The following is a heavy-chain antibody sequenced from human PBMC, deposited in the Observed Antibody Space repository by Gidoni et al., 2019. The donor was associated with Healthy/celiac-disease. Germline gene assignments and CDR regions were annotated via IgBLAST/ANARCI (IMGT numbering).Heavy chain of an antibody. CDR3: ARGFQPRGSRRPGAYGMDV. CDR1: GGSISSYY. D-gene: IGHD5-12*01. J-gene: IGHJ6*02. CDR2: IYYSGST. V-gene: IGHV4-59*01. Sequence: QVQLQESGPGLVKPSETLSLTCTVSGGSISSYYWSWIRQPPGKGLEWIGYIYYSGSTNYNPSLKSRVTISVDTSKNQFSLKLSSVTAADTAVYYCARGFQPRGSRRPGAYGMDVWGQGTTVTVSS.